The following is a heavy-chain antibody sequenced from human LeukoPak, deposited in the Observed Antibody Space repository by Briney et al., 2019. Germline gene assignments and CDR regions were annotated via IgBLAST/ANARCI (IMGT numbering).Heavy chain of an antibody. CDR2: IYPGDSDT. D-gene: IGHD5-18*01. V-gene: IGHV5-51*01. CDR3: ARGTRGYNCDPYYFDC. Sequence: GEYLKISCNGSGCSLTSYLIGWVRQMPGKGLEWMGIIYPGDSDTRYSPSFQGQVTISADKSISTAYLQWSSLKASDTAMYYCARGTRGYNCDPYYFDCWGQGTLVTVSS. J-gene: IGHJ4*02. CDR1: GCSLTSYL.